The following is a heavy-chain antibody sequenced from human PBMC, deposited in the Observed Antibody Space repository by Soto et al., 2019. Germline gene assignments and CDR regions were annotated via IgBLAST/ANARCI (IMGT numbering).Heavy chain of an antibody. V-gene: IGHV4-59*08. CDR3: AKSYSSSWAPFDY. CDR2: IYNSGIT. J-gene: IGHJ4*02. Sequence: SETLSLTCSVSGASISNYYWSWIRQPPGRGLEWIGYIYNSGITNYNPSLRSRVTISIDTSKNQFSLKLSSVAAADTAVYYCAKSYSSSWAPFDYWGQGTLVTVSS. CDR1: GASISNYY. D-gene: IGHD6-13*01.